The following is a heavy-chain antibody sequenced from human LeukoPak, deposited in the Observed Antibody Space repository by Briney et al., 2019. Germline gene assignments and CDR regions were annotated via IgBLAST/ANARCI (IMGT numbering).Heavy chain of an antibody. CDR3: ARTTAMVTIFDY. CDR1: GYTFTSYA. Sequence: ASVQVSCKASGYTFTSYAMHWVRPAPGQRLEWMGWINAGNGNTRYSQKFQGRVTITRDTSASTAYMELSSLRSEDTAVYYCARTTAMVTIFDYWGQGTLVTVSS. V-gene: IGHV1-3*01. J-gene: IGHJ4*02. CDR2: INAGNGNT. D-gene: IGHD5-18*01.